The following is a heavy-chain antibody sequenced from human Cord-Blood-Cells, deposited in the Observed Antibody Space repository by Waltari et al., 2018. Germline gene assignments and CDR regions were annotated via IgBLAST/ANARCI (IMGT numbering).Heavy chain of an antibody. V-gene: IGHV4-39*01. CDR1: GGSISSSTYY. CDR3: ARRDIVGATDY. CDR2: IYYSGST. Sequence: QLQLQESGPGLVKPSETLSLTCTVSGGSISSSTYYWGWIRQPPGQGLEWIGSIYYSGSTYYNPSLKSRVTISVDTSKNQFSLKLSSVTAADTAVYYCARRDIVGATDYWGQGTLVTVSS. J-gene: IGHJ4*02. D-gene: IGHD1-26*01.